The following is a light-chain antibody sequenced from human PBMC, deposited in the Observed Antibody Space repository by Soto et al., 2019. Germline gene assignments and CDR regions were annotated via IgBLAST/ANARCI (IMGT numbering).Light chain of an antibody. CDR1: QSVGNN. V-gene: IGKV3-15*01. CDR3: QQYSDWPRT. J-gene: IGKJ1*01. Sequence: EILMTQSPATLSVSPGEGATLSCRASQSVGNNLAWYQQIPGQAPRLVMFGTSTRATGIPARFSGGGSGTEFTLTISCLQSEDFAVYYCQQYSDWPRTFGQGTKVEIK. CDR2: GTS.